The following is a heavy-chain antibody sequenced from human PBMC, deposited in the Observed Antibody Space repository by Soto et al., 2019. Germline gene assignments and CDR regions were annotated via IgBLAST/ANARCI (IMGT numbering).Heavy chain of an antibody. CDR3: ARGHGLLVEDY. J-gene: IGHJ4*02. Sequence: QVQLVQSGAEVKKPGASVKVSCKASGYTFTSYAMHWVRQAPGQRLEWMGWINAGNGNIKYSQKFQGRVTITRDTSASTAYMELSSRRSEDTDVYDCARGHGLLVEDYWGQGTLVTVSA. CDR2: INAGNGNI. CDR1: GYTFTSYA. D-gene: IGHD6-13*01. V-gene: IGHV1-3*01.